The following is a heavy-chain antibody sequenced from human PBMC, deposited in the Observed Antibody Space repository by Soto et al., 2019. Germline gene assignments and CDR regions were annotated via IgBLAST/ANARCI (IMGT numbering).Heavy chain of an antibody. V-gene: IGHV4-59*01. Sequence: SETLSLTCTVSGGSISSYYWSWIRQPPGKGLEWIGYIYYSGSTNYNPSLKSRVTISVDTSKNQFSLKLSSVTAADTAVYYCARFKQNSGSAAFDIWGQGTMVTVSS. CDR2: IYYSGST. D-gene: IGHD5-12*01. CDR3: ARFKQNSGSAAFDI. CDR1: GGSISSYY. J-gene: IGHJ3*02.